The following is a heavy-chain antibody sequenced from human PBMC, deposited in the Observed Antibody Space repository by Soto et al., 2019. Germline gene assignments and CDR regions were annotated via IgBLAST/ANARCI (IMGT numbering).Heavy chain of an antibody. J-gene: IGHJ6*02. V-gene: IGHV4-59*02. CDR2: IYYSGST. CDR1: GGSVSSYY. Sequence: LSLTCTVSGGSVSSYYWSWIRQPPGKGLEWIGYIYYSGSTNYNPSLKSRVTISVDTSKNQFSLKLSSVTAADTAVYYCARVALWWPYYYGMDVWGQGTTVTVSS. D-gene: IGHD2-21*01. CDR3: ARVALWWPYYYGMDV.